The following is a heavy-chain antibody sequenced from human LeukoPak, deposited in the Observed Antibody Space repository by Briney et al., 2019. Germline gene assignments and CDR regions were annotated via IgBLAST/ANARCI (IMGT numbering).Heavy chain of an antibody. D-gene: IGHD1-26*01. CDR2: INAHRTI. Sequence: GGSLRLSCATSGFTFSPYSFNWVRQAPGKGLEWISYINAHRTIYYADSVRGRFTISRDSSKNTLYLQMNSLRAEDTAVYYCAREGATTSFDYWGQGTLVTVSS. V-gene: IGHV3-48*01. CDR1: GFTFSPYS. J-gene: IGHJ4*02. CDR3: AREGATTSFDY.